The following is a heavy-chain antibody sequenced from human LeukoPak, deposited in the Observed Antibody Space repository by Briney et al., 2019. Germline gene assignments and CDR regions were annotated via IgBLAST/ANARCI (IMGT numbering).Heavy chain of an antibody. J-gene: IGHJ6*02. D-gene: IGHD5-12*01. Sequence: PGGSLRLSCAASGFTVSSNYMTWVRQAPGKGLERVSVIYNGGNTYYADSVQGRFTISRDDSKNTLYLQMNSLRAEDTAVYYCAKDTSGSTSYSYYYGMDVWGQGTTVTVSS. CDR3: AKDTSGSTSYSYYYGMDV. V-gene: IGHV3-53*01. CDR2: IYNGGNT. CDR1: GFTVSSNY.